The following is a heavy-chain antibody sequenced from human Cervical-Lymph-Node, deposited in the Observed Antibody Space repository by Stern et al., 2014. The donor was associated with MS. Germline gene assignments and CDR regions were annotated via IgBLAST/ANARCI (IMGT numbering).Heavy chain of an antibody. CDR2: IVWNSGSM. J-gene: IGHJ3*01. CDR3: AKTLGRYYHDAFDV. D-gene: IGHD2-21*01. V-gene: IGHV3-9*01. CDR1: GVKFDDYA. Sequence: EVQLVESGGGLVQPGGSLRLSCAASGVKFDDYAMHWVRQAPGKGLEWVSGIVWNSGSMGYADSVKGRFTISRDNAKNFVHLQMDSLRPEDTALYYCAKTLGRYYHDAFDVWGQGTVVTVSS.